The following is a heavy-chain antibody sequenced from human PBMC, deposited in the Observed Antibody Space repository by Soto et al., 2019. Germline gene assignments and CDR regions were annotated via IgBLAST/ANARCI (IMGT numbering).Heavy chain of an antibody. CDR3: ARGLLLWYGELSRRGDPYYYMDV. CDR2: INHSGST. J-gene: IGHJ6*03. D-gene: IGHD3-10*01. CDR1: GGSFSGYY. V-gene: IGHV4-34*01. Sequence: QVQLQQWGAGLLKPSETLSLTCAVYGGSFSGYYWSWIRQPPGKGLEWIGEINHSGSTNYNPSLKSRVSISEDTSKNQVSLKLSSVTAEATAVYYCARGLLLWYGELSRRGDPYYYMDVWGKGTTVTVSS.